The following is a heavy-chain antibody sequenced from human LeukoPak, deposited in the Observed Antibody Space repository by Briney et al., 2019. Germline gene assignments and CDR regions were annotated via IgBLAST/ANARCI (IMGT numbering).Heavy chain of an antibody. J-gene: IGHJ4*02. CDR3: AKEIYYDSTGPQY. V-gene: IGHV3-30*04. CDR1: GFTFSSYA. CDR2: ISYDGSNK. D-gene: IGHD3-22*01. Sequence: PGGSLRLSCAASGFTFSSYAMHWVRQAPGKGLEWVAVISYDGSNKYYADSVKGRFTISRDNSRNTLYLQMNSLRAEDTAVYYCAKEIYYDSTGPQYWGQGTLVTVSS.